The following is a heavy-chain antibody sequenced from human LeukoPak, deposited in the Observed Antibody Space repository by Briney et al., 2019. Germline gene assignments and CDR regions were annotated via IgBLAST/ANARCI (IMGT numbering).Heavy chain of an antibody. CDR2: ISYDGSNK. Sequence: GGSLRLSCAASGVTFSSYGMHWVRQAPGKGLEWVAVISYDGSNKYYADSVKGRFTISRDNSKNTLYLQMNSLRAEDTAVYYCAKQSRYYDSSGPGAFDIWGQGTMVTVSS. CDR1: GVTFSSYG. D-gene: IGHD3-22*01. J-gene: IGHJ3*02. CDR3: AKQSRYYDSSGPGAFDI. V-gene: IGHV3-30*18.